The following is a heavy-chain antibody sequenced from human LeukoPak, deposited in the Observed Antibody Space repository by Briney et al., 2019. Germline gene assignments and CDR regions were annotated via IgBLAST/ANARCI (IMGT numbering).Heavy chain of an antibody. Sequence: GESLKISCKGSGFSFTSYWIGWVRQMPGKGLECMGIIYPGDSDTRYSPSFQGQVTISADKSISTAYLQWSSLKASDTAMYYCARSSSGGEEGNWFDPWGQGTLVTVSS. CDR1: GFSFTSYW. V-gene: IGHV5-51*01. CDR3: ARSSSGGEEGNWFDP. CDR2: IYPGDSDT. J-gene: IGHJ5*02.